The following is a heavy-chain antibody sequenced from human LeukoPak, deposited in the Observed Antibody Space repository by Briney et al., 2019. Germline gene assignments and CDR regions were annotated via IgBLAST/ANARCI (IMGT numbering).Heavy chain of an antibody. CDR3: ARVRRITMVRDDSYGMDV. CDR1: GGTFSSYA. Sequence: GASVKVSCKASGGTFSSYAISWVRQAPGQGLEWMGRIIPILGIANYAQKFQGRVTITADKSTNTAYMELSSLRSEDTAVYYCARVRRITMVRDDSYGMDVWGQGTTVTVSS. J-gene: IGHJ6*02. D-gene: IGHD3-10*01. V-gene: IGHV1-69*04. CDR2: IIPILGIA.